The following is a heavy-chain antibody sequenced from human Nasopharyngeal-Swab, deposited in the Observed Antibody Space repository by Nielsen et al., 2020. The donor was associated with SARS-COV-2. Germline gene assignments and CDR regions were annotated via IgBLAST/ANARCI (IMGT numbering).Heavy chain of an antibody. Sequence: RQAPGKRLEWIGSIYYSGSTYYNPSLKSRVTISVDTSKNQFSLKLSSVTAADTAVYYCARDIRTYDILTGYSLGYFDLWGRGTLVTVSS. V-gene: IGHV4-39*07. CDR2: IYYSGST. CDR3: ARDIRTYDILTGYSLGYFDL. D-gene: IGHD3-9*01. J-gene: IGHJ2*01.